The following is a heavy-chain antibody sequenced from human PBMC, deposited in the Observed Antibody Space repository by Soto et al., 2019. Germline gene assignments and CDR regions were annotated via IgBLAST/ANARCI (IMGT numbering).Heavy chain of an antibody. Sequence: EVQLVESGGGLVQPGGSLRLSCAASGFTFSNYWMSWVRQAPGKGLEWVANIKQDGSQNYYVDSVKGRFTTSRDNTKNSFYLQMNSLRAEDTAVYYCARYHSNCWKFDYWGRGTLVTGSS. V-gene: IGHV3-7*01. CDR1: GFTFSNYW. CDR3: ARYHSNCWKFDY. CDR2: IKQDGSQN. D-gene: IGHD6-19*01. J-gene: IGHJ4*02.